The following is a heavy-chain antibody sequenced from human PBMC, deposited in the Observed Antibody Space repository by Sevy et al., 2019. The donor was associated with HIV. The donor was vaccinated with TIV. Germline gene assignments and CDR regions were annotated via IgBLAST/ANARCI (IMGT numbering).Heavy chain of an antibody. J-gene: IGHJ6*03. Sequence: ASVKVSCKASGYSFISYGINWVRQAPGQGLEWMGWISPYNGYTTSAQKFQDRVTLTTDTSTSTAYMELRSLRSDDTAVYYCARDDTSRDPARYNYYYMDVWGKGTTVTVSS. CDR2: ISPYNGYT. CDR1: GYSFISYG. D-gene: IGHD3-22*01. V-gene: IGHV1-18*01. CDR3: ARDDTSRDPARYNYYYMDV.